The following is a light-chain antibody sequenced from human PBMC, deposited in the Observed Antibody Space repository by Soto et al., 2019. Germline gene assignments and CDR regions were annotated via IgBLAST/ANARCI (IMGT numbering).Light chain of an antibody. Sequence: EFLLTQCPATLSVSPGERVTLSCRASQSVRSKLAWYQQKPGQSPRLLIYGASTRATGIPARFSGSGSGTEFTLTISSLKSEDFAVYYCQQYNNWHTITFGQGTRLEIK. CDR3: QQYNNWHTIT. CDR2: GAS. V-gene: IGKV3-15*01. J-gene: IGKJ5*01. CDR1: QSVRSK.